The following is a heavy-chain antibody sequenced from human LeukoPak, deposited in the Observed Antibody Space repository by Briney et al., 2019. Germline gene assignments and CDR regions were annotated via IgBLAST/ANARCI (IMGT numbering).Heavy chain of an antibody. CDR2: INHSGST. CDR3: ARGPDDDILTGYYL. Sequence: PSETLSLTCAVYGGSFSGYYWSWIRQPPGKGLEWIGEINHSGSTNYNPSLKSRVTISVDTSKNQVSLKLSSVTAADTAVYYCARGPDDDILTGYYLWGQGTLVTVSS. CDR1: GGSFSGYY. J-gene: IGHJ4*02. V-gene: IGHV4-34*01. D-gene: IGHD3-9*01.